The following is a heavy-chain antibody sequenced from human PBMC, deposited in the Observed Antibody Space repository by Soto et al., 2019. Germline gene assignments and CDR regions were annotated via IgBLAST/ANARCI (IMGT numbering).Heavy chain of an antibody. CDR2: ISSTSNAI. D-gene: IGHD2-15*01. V-gene: IGHV3-48*02. CDR1: GFTFKNYG. CDR3: ARDEMSGGNIVF. Sequence: ESGGGLVQPGGSLRLSCAASGFTFKNYGMNWVRQAPGKGLEWVEYISSTSNAIHYTDSVRGRFTISRDNAKNSLYLRMNSLRDEDTAVYYCARDEMSGGNIVFWGQGSQVAVSS. J-gene: IGHJ4*02.